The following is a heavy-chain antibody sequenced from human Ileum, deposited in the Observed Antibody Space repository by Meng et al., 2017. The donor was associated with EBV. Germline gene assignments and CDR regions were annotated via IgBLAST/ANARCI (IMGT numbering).Heavy chain of an antibody. J-gene: IGHJ4*02. CDR2: IFHVGTG. D-gene: IGHD1-26*01. CDR3: AARFGGSYSGFDL. CDR1: GDTSSSHRW. Sequence: QVQHHESVPGLVEPSGNLALTGVVAGDTSSSHRWCGWVRQSPTKAPEWMGEIFHVGTGNYHPSLKIRVTVSMDTSKNQITLWLTSVTAADTAAYYCAARFGGSYSGFDLCGQGTLVTVSS. V-gene: IGHV4-4*02.